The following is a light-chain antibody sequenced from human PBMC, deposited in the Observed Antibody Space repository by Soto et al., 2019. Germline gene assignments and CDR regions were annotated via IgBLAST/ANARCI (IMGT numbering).Light chain of an antibody. CDR3: QTLGTGIRV. V-gene: IGLV4-69*01. CDR2: LNSDGSH. Sequence: QLVLTQSPSASASLGASVKLTCTLSSGHSSYAIAWHQQQPEKGPRYLMKLNSDGSHSKGDGIPDRFSGSSSGAERYLTISSLQSEDEADYDCQTLGTGIRVFGTGTKVTVL. CDR1: SGHSSYA. J-gene: IGLJ1*01.